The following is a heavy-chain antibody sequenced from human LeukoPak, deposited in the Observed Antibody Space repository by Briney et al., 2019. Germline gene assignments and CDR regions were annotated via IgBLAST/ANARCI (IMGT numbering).Heavy chain of an antibody. Sequence: GGSLRLSCAGSGFTFSSYAMAWVRQTPEKGLEWVAIISSSDGGTYYIDSVKGRFAISRDNAKNSLYLQMNSLRAEDTALYYCAREVSEGFDFWGQGTLVTVSS. J-gene: IGHJ4*02. D-gene: IGHD3-22*01. CDR1: GFTFSSYA. V-gene: IGHV3-23*01. CDR2: ISSSDGGT. CDR3: AREVSEGFDF.